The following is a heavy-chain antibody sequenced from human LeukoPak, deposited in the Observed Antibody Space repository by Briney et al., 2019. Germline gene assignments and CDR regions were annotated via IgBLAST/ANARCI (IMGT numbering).Heavy chain of an antibody. V-gene: IGHV1-18*01. CDR1: GYTFTSYG. D-gene: IGHD6-13*01. CDR2: ISAYNGNT. CDR3: ARDHDIAAAGTGAFDI. Sequence: ASVKVSCKASGYTFTSYGISWVRQAPGQGLEWMGWISAYNGNTNYAQKLQGRVTMTTDTSTSTAYMELRSLRSDDTAVYYCARDHDIAAAGTGAFDIWGRGTMVTVSS. J-gene: IGHJ3*02.